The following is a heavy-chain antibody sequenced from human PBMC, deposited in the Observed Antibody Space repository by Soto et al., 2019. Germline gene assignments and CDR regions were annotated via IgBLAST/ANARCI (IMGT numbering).Heavy chain of an antibody. V-gene: IGHV3-73*01. Sequence: EVQLVESGGGLVQPGGSLKLSCAVSGFTFSGSAMHWVRQASGKGLEWVGRIRSKSNSYATAYAASVKGRFTISRDDSKNTAYLQMNSLKTEDTAVYSCTRDYGDYVRDYWGQGTLVTVSS. CDR2: IRSKSNSYAT. CDR3: TRDYGDYVRDY. CDR1: GFTFSGSA. J-gene: IGHJ4*02. D-gene: IGHD4-17*01.